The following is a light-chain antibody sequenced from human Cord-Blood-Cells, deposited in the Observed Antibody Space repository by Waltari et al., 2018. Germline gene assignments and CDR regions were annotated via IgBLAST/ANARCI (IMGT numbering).Light chain of an antibody. CDR3: QQYGSSFT. CDR1: QSVSSSY. Sequence: EIVLTQSPGTLSLSPGERATLSCRASQSVSSSYLAWYQQKPGKAPRLLIYGASSRAPGIPDRFSGSGSGTDFTLNISRLEPEDFAVYYCQQYGSSFTFGPGTKVDIK. CDR2: GAS. V-gene: IGKV3-20*01. J-gene: IGKJ3*01.